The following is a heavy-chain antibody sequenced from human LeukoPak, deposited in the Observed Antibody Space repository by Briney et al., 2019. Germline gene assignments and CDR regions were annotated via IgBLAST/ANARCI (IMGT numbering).Heavy chain of an antibody. CDR2: IIPIFGTA. V-gene: IGHV1-69*13. J-gene: IGHJ6*02. CDR3: ARVMDYGSGSSTYYYGMDV. CDR1: GGTFSSYA. Sequence: GASVKVSCKASGGTFSSYAISWVRQAPGQGLEWMGGIIPIFGTANYAQKFQGRVTITADESTSTAYMELSSLRSEDTAVYYCARVMDYGSGSSTYYYGMDVWGQGTTVTVSS. D-gene: IGHD3-10*01.